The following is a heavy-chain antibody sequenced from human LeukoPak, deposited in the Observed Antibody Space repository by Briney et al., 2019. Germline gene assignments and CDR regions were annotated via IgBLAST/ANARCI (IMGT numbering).Heavy chain of an antibody. CDR2: ISGSGGST. CDR1: GFTFSSYA. D-gene: IGHD3-9*01. Sequence: GGSLRLSCAASGFTFSSYAMSWVRQAPGKGLEWVSAISGSGGSTYYADSVKGRFTISRGNSKNTLYLQMNSLRAEDTAVYYCAKANYDILTGYSPPHAFDIWGQGTMVTVSS. CDR3: AKANYDILTGYSPPHAFDI. V-gene: IGHV3-23*01. J-gene: IGHJ3*02.